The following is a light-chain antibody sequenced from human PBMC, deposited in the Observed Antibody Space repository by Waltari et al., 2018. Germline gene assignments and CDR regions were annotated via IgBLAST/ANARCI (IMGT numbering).Light chain of an antibody. J-gene: IGKJ4*01. V-gene: IGKV4-1*01. CDR1: PSVLYSSNNKNY. CDR3: QQRSNWLLT. CDR2: WAS. Sequence: DIVMTQSPDSLAVSLGERATINCKSSPSVLYSSNNKNYLAWYQQKPGQSPKLLIYWASTRESGVPDRFSGSGSGTDFTLTISSLQAEDVAVYYCQQRSNWLLTFGGGTKVEIK.